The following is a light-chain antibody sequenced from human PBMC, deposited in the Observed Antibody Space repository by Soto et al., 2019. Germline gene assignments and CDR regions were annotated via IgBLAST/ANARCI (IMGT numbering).Light chain of an antibody. CDR3: QQRYAWPPIT. Sequence: EVVLTQSPATLSLSPGERATLSCRASQSVFIYLAWFQQKSGQAPRLLIYDASNRATGIPVRFSGSGSGTDFTLTIDSLEPDDSAIYYCQQRYAWPPITFGQGTRLEIK. CDR1: QSVFIY. V-gene: IGKV3-11*01. CDR2: DAS. J-gene: IGKJ5*01.